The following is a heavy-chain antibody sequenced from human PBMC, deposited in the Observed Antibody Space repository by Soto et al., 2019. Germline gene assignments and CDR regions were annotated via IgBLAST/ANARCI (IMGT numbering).Heavy chain of an antibody. V-gene: IGHV1-69*13. CDR1: GGTFSSYA. J-gene: IGHJ6*02. D-gene: IGHD2-2*01. CDR3: NSAFVPAAISAGGGANKYGMDV. CDR2: IIPIFGTA. Sequence: VASVKVSCKASGGTFSSYAISWVRQAPGQGLEWMGGIIPIFGTANYAQKFQGRVTITADESTSTAYMELSSLRSEDTAVYYCNSAFVPAAISAGGGANKYGMDVWGQGTTVTVSS.